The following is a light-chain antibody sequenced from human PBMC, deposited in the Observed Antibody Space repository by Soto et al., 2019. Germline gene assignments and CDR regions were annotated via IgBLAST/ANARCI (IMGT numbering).Light chain of an antibody. CDR3: SSYADSFPH. CDR2: DVT. Sequence: QSALTQPRSVSGSPGQSVTISCTGTSSSVGSYNFVSWYQQHPGKAPKLIIYDVTKRPSGVPDRFSGSKSGNTASLTISGLQAEDEADYYCSSYADSFPHFGGGTEVTVL. CDR1: SSSVGSYNF. J-gene: IGLJ2*01. V-gene: IGLV2-11*01.